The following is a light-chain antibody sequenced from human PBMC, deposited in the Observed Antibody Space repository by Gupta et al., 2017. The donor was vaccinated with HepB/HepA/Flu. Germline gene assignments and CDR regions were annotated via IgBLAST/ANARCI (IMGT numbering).Light chain of an antibody. CDR3: ISYTGSSTWV. CDR1: SSDVGGYKY. Sequence: QSALTQPASVSGSPGQSLTISCTGTSSDVGGYKYVSWYQQHPGKAPKLMIYNVSNRPSGVSNRFSGSKSDNTASLTISGLQAEDEADYFCISYTGSSTWVFGGGTKLTVL. J-gene: IGLJ3*02. V-gene: IGLV2-14*01. CDR2: NVS.